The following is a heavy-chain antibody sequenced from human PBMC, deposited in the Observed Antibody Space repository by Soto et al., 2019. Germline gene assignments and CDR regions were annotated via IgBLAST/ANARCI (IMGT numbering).Heavy chain of an antibody. CDR1: GYTFTIYA. CDR2: ISAYSGNT. D-gene: IGHD2-15*01. CDR3: GRLMDIVVVVANWFDP. V-gene: IGHV1-18*01. Sequence: ASVKVSCKASGYTFTIYAISWVRQAPGQGLEWMGWISAYSGNTNYAQKLQGRVTMTTDTSTSTAYMELRSLRSDDTAVYYCGRLMDIVVVVANWFDPWGEGTLVTVSS. J-gene: IGHJ5*02.